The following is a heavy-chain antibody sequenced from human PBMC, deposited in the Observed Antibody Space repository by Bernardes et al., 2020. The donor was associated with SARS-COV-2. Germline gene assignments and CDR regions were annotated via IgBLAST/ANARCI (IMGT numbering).Heavy chain of an antibody. J-gene: IGHJ4*02. V-gene: IGHV3-23*01. D-gene: IGHD5-12*01. Sequence: GGSLRLSCAASGFTFSGYAMNWVHQAPGKGLEWVSAISGSGDHTYYTDSVKGRFTISRDNSRDTLYLQMNSLRAEDTALYYCGKAGNGVATAPVNWGQGTLATV. CDR2: ISGSGDHT. CDR3: GKAGNGVATAPVN. CDR1: GFTFSGYA.